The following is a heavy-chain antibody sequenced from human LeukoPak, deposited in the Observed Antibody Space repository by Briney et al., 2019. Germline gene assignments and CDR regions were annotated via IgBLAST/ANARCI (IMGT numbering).Heavy chain of an antibody. CDR3: AKVVGVYYFDY. J-gene: IGHJ4*02. CDR2: ISGSGGST. D-gene: IGHD1-26*01. CDR1: GFTFSSYA. V-gene: IGHV3-23*01. Sequence: GSLRLSCAASGFTFSSYAMSWVRQAPGKGLEWVSAISGSGGSTYYADSVKGRFTISRDNSKNTLYLQMNSLRAEDSALYYCAKVVGVYYFDYWGQGTLVTVSS.